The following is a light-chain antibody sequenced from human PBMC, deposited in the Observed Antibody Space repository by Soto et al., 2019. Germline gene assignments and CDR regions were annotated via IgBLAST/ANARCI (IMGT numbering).Light chain of an antibody. Sequence: IQLTQSPSSLSASVGDRVTITCRASQGINQFLAWYQQRPGKAPQLLVYGASTLQSGVTSRFSGSGSGTDFTLTISSLQPEDVATYYCQQLTNFRFTFGQGTKLDIQ. CDR1: QGINQF. CDR2: GAS. J-gene: IGKJ2*01. CDR3: QQLTNFRFT. V-gene: IGKV1-9*01.